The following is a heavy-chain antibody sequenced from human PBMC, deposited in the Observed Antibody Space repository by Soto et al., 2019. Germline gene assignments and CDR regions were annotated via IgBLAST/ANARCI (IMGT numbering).Heavy chain of an antibody. CDR1: GGSITSSC. Sequence: HVSLQESGPGLVKPSETLSLTCTVSGGSITSSCWTWIRQPPGKGLEWIGYICNSGSTKYNPSLTSRVTMSVDTSNNQVSLNVASVAAADTAVYYCARVGSSAYYYATDVWGQGTTVTISS. CDR3: ARVGSSAYYYATDV. J-gene: IGHJ6*02. V-gene: IGHV4-59*01. CDR2: ICNSGST. D-gene: IGHD2-2*01.